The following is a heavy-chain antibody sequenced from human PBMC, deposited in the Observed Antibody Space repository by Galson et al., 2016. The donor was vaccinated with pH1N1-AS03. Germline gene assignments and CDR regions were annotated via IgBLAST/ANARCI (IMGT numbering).Heavy chain of an antibody. CDR3: ARVPYSYGTDV. CDR2: MSYDGSTK. V-gene: IGHV3-30*03. Sequence: SLRLSCAASGFTFNRHAMHWVRQAPGKGLEWVAIMSYDGSTKYYTDSVRDRFTISRDNSKKTLYLHMSSLRAEDTAVYYCARVPYSYGTDVWGQGTTVTVSS. CDR1: GFTFNRHA. J-gene: IGHJ6*02.